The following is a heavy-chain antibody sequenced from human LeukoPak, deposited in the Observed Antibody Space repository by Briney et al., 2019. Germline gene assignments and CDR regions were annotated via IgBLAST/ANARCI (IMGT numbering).Heavy chain of an antibody. Sequence: GGSLRLSCAASGFTVSSNYMSWVRQAPGKGLEWVSVIYSGGSTYYADSVKGRFTISRDNSKNTLYLQMNSLRAEDTAVYYCAKGSRAQGYYFDFWGQGTLVTVSS. D-gene: IGHD3-10*01. V-gene: IGHV3-53*01. CDR3: AKGSRAQGYYFDF. CDR2: IYSGGST. CDR1: GFTVSSNY. J-gene: IGHJ4*02.